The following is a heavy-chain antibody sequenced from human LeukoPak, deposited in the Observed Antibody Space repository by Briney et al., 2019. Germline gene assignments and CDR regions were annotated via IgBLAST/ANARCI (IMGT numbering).Heavy chain of an antibody. CDR3: ARDSPSGWFHYYYYMDV. V-gene: IGHV3-7*01. CDR2: IKQDGSEK. J-gene: IGHJ6*03. D-gene: IGHD6-19*01. CDR1: GFSFNRYW. Sequence: GGSLRLSCAASGFSFNRYWMSWVRQPPGRGLEWVANIKQDGSEKYYVDSVKGRFTISRDNAKNSLYLQMNSLRAEDTAVYYCARDSPSGWFHYYYYMDVWGKGTTVTVSS.